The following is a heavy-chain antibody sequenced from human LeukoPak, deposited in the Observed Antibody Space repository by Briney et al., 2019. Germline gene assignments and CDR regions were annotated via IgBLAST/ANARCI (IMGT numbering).Heavy chain of an antibody. Sequence: HSGGSLRLSCAASGFTFSDYWMHWVRQAPGKGLVWVSRISSDGSRVTYADSVKGRFTISRDNAKNTLYLQMNSLRAEDTAVYYCARMVGYFDLWGRGTLVTVSS. V-gene: IGHV3-74*01. CDR2: ISSDGSRV. D-gene: IGHD2-15*01. CDR1: GFTFSDYW. CDR3: ARMVGYFDL. J-gene: IGHJ2*01.